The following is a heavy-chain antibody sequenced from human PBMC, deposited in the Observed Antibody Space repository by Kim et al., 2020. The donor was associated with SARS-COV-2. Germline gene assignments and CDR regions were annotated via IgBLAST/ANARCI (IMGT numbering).Heavy chain of an antibody. J-gene: IGHJ4*02. CDR2: IYYSGST. CDR3: ARQRYYYDSSGYLFDY. Sequence: SETLSLTCTVSGGSISSSSYYWGWIRQPPGKGLEWIGSIYYSGSTYYNPSLKSRVTISVDTSKNQFSLKLSSVTAADTAVYYCARQRYYYDSSGYLFDYWGQGTLVTVSS. V-gene: IGHV4-39*01. D-gene: IGHD3-22*01. CDR1: GGSISSSSYY.